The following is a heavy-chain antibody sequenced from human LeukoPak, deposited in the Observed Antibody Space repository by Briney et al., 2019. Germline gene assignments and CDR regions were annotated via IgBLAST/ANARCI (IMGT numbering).Heavy chain of an antibody. CDR1: GFTFSTYG. CDR2: ISYDGSNK. CDR3: ARAMPIVGATYLDY. D-gene: IGHD1-26*01. Sequence: GGSLRLSCAASGFTFSTYGMHWVRQAPGKGLEWVAVISYDGSNKYYADSVKGRFTISRDNSKNTLYLQMNSLRAEDTAVYYCARAMPIVGATYLDYWGQGTLVTVSS. J-gene: IGHJ4*02. V-gene: IGHV3-30*03.